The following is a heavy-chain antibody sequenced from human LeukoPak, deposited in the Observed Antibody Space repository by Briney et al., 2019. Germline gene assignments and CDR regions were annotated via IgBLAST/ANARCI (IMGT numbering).Heavy chain of an antibody. Sequence: ASVKVSCKTSGYSFTDYYIHWVRQAPGQGLEWMGWINTKSGRTSSARKFQGRVTMTRDPSITTVYMDMAWLTSDDTAIYFCARANFIDAGPYLIGPWGQGTLVTVSS. CDR2: INTKSGRT. D-gene: IGHD2-15*01. V-gene: IGHV1-2*02. CDR1: GYSFTDYY. J-gene: IGHJ5*02. CDR3: ARANFIDAGPYLIGP.